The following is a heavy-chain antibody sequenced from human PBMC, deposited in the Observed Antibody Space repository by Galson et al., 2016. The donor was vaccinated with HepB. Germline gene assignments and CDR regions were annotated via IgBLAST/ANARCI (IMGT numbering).Heavy chain of an antibody. CDR3: ARDVGYEAVDY. J-gene: IGHJ4*02. CDR2: INRDGSEK. CDR1: GFTFSSYA. D-gene: IGHD2-2*01. Sequence: SLRLSCAASGFTFSSYAMHWVRQAPGKGLEWVANINRDGSEKYSLEGLFSISRDNANNSLYLQMDSLRAEDTAVYYCARDVGYEAVDYWGQGTLVTVSS. V-gene: IGHV3-7*01.